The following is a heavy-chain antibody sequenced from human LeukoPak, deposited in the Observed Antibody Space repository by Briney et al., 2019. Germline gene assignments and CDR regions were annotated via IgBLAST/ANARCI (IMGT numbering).Heavy chain of an antibody. CDR1: GYTFTSYD. Sequence: ASVKVSCKASGYTFTSYDINWVRQATGQGLEWMGWMNPNSGNTGYAQKFQGRVTMTRNTSINTAYMELSSLRSEDTAVYYCAKDAPVNIVVVPAANSWGQGTLVTVSS. J-gene: IGHJ4*02. CDR3: AKDAPVNIVVVPAANS. V-gene: IGHV1-8*01. CDR2: MNPNSGNT. D-gene: IGHD2-2*01.